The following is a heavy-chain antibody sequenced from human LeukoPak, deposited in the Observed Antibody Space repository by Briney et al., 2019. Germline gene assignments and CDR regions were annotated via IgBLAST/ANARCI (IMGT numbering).Heavy chain of an antibody. J-gene: IGHJ4*02. CDR2: ISSSSSYI. Sequence: GGSLRLSCAASGFTFSSYSMNWVRQAPGKGLEWVSSISSSSSYIYYADSVKGRFTISGDNAKNSLYLQMNSLRAEDTAVYYCARESRIAAAGTHWGQGTLVTVSS. V-gene: IGHV3-21*01. CDR1: GFTFSSYS. D-gene: IGHD6-13*01. CDR3: ARESRIAAAGTH.